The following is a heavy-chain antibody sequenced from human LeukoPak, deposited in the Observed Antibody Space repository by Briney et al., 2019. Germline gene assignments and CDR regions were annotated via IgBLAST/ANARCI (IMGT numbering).Heavy chain of an antibody. CDR1: GYTFTSYY. Sequence: ASVKVSCKASGYTFTSYYMHWVRQAPGQGLEWMGIINPSGGSTSYVQKFQGRVAMTRDTSTGTVYMELSSLRSEDTAVYYCARVIAVAGTADYWDQGTLVTVSS. D-gene: IGHD6-19*01. CDR2: INPSGGST. V-gene: IGHV1-46*01. J-gene: IGHJ4*02. CDR3: ARVIAVAGTADY.